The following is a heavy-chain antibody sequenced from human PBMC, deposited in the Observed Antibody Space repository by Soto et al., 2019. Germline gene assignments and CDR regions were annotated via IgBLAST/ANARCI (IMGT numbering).Heavy chain of an antibody. V-gene: IGHV4-59*01. CDR3: ARCYCPSFDY. Sequence: QVQLQESGPGLVKPSETLSLTCTVSGGSISSYYWSWIRQPPGKGLEWIGYIYYSGSTNYNPSLKSLVTTSLDTSANQFSLKLSSVNPADTAVYSCARCYCPSFDYWGQGTLVTVSS. J-gene: IGHJ4*02. CDR1: GGSISSYY. D-gene: IGHD2-15*01. CDR2: IYYSGST.